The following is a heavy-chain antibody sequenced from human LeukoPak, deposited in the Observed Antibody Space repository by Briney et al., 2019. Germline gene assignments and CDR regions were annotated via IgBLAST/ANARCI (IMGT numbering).Heavy chain of an antibody. J-gene: IGHJ4*02. CDR2: IKQDATAK. V-gene: IGHV3-7*01. CDR3: ARLVWGTDLYFDR. Sequence: GGPLRLPCAASGFTFSGWMSWLRQAPGEGLERVANIKQDATAKYYVASDKGRFTISRDNAKNSLYLDMNSLRAKDTAVYYCARLVWGTDLYFDRWGQGTLVTVSS. D-gene: IGHD3-16*01. CDR1: GFTFSGW.